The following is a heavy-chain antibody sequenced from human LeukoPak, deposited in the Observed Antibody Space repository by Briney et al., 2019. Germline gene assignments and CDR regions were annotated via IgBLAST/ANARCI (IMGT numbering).Heavy chain of an antibody. CDR1: GFTFDDYA. CDR2: ISWNSGSI. J-gene: IGHJ4*02. V-gene: IGHV3-9*01. D-gene: IGHD1-26*01. Sequence: GGSLRLSCAASGFTFDDYAMHWVRQAPGKGLEWVSGISWNSGSIGYADSVKGRFTISRDNAKNSLYLQMNSLRAEDTALYYCAKALSGSYHYFDYWGQGTLVTVSS. CDR3: AKALSGSYHYFDY.